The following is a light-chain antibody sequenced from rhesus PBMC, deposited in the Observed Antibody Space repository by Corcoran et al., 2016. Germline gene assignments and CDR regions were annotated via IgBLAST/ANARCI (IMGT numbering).Light chain of an antibody. Sequence: DIQMTQSPSSLSASVGDTVTITCQASQGIGNNLNWYQQKPGKAPKLLFYAASSLQSGIPSRFSGSGSGTDYTLTISSLQPEDFATSYCQQDYSYAPLTFGGGTKVEIK. CDR2: AAS. CDR3: QQDYSYAPLT. V-gene: IGKV1S9*01. J-gene: IGKJ4*01. CDR1: QGIGNN.